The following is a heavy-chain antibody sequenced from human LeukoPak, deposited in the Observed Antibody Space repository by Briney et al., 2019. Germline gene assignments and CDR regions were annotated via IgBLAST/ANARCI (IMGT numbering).Heavy chain of an antibody. V-gene: IGHV3-23*01. CDR3: AKGPLTGYSDDAFDI. Sequence: GGSLRLSCAVSGFTFSSYSMNWVRQAPGKGLEWVSAISGSGGSTYYADSVKGRFTISRDNSKNTLYLQMNSLRAEDTAVYYCAKGPLTGYSDDAFDIWGQGTMVAVSS. J-gene: IGHJ3*02. CDR1: GFTFSSYS. CDR2: ISGSGGST. D-gene: IGHD3-9*01.